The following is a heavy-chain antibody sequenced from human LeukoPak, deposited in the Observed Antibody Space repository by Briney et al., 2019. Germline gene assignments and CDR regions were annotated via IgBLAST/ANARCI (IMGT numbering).Heavy chain of an antibody. D-gene: IGHD1/OR15-1a*01. Sequence: SETLSLTCNVSGASISDYYWTWIRQPAGRGLEWIGRTHVTGNTKYNPSLRGRVTMSADTPKKQVSLRLSAVTATNTAIYYCARGKQGTMNPLDCWGQGSLVTVSS. V-gene: IGHV4-4*07. CDR3: ARGKQGTMNPLDC. CDR1: GASISDYY. CDR2: THVTGNT. J-gene: IGHJ4*02.